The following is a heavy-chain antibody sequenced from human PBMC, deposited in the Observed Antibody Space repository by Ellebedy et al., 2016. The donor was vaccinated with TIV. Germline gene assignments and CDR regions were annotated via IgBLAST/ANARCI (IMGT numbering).Heavy chain of an antibody. D-gene: IGHD3-22*01. CDR3: VRWGDYEGWDL. Sequence: GESLKISCGGSGFNFGSYSINWVRQAPGKGLEWISYINKGSSLIYYADSVKGRFTISRDNSRNSAYLEMKSLRAEDSGVYYCVRWGDYEGWDLWGQGTLATVSS. V-gene: IGHV3-21*06. J-gene: IGHJ5*02. CDR1: GFNFGSYS. CDR2: INKGSSLI.